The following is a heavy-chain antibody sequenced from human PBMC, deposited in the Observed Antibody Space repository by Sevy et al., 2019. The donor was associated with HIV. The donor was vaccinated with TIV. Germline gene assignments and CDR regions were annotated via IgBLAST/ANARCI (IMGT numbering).Heavy chain of an antibody. V-gene: IGHV1-69*13. CDR3: ARITGTSFDY. J-gene: IGHJ4*02. D-gene: IGHD1-20*01. CDR2: IIPIFGTA. CDR1: GGTFSSYA. Sequence: SVKVSCKASGGTFSSYAISWVGQAPVQGLEWMGGIIPIFGTANYAQKFQGRVTISADESTSTAYMELSSMRSEDTAMYYCARITGTSFDYWGQGTLVAVSS.